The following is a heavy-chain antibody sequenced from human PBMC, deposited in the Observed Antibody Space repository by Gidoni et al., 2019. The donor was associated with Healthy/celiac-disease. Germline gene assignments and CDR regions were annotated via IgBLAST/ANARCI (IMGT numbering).Heavy chain of an antibody. Sequence: QLQLQESGPGLVKPSETLSLTRTASGGSISSSSYYWGWIRQPPGKGREWIGSIDYSRSTYYNPSLKSQVTISVDTSKNQFALKRSCVTAADTSVYYCAGQTVAGRLDYWGQGTLVTVSS. CDR3: AGQTVAGRLDY. D-gene: IGHD6-19*01. CDR1: GGSISSSSYY. V-gene: IGHV4-39*01. J-gene: IGHJ4*02. CDR2: IDYSRST.